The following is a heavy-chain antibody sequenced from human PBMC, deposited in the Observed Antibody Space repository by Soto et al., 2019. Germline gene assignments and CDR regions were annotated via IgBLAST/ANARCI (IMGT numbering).Heavy chain of an antibody. J-gene: IGHJ4*02. Sequence: QVQLVQSGAEVKKPGASVKVSCKATGYTFSNYGISWVRQVPGQGLEWMGWISVYKGKTSYAQKFQGRVIMTTDTSTSTAYMELRTLRSDDTAVYYCARDHIIPAVCTLEYWGQGTLVIVSS. V-gene: IGHV1-18*04. CDR2: ISVYKGKT. CDR1: GYTFSNYG. D-gene: IGHD6-13*01. CDR3: ARDHIIPAVCTLEY.